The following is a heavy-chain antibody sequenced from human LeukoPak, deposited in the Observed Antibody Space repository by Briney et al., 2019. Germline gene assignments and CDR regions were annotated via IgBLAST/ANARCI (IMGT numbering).Heavy chain of an antibody. CDR3: AGDVFRGYSYGYSDY. V-gene: IGHV3-74*01. Sequence: GGSLRLSCAASGFIFSNYWMHWFRQVPGKGLMWVSRVPNDGSDTGYADSVKGRFTISRDDAKNTLFLQMNSLRAEDTAVYYCAGDVFRGYSYGYSDYWGQGTLVTVSS. CDR2: VPNDGSDT. CDR1: GFIFSNYW. D-gene: IGHD5-18*01. J-gene: IGHJ4*02.